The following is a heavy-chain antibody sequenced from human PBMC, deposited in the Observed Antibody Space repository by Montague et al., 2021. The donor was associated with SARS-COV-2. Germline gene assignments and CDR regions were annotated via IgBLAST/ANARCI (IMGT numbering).Heavy chain of an antibody. D-gene: IGHD2-2*01. CDR2: IYYSGST. J-gene: IGHJ5*02. V-gene: IGHV4-39*01. CDR3: ARQGDQLLLEYWFDP. CDR1: GGSISSSSYY. Sequence: SETLSLTCTVSGGSISSSSYYWGWIRQPPGKGLEWIGNIYYSGSTYYXXXLKSRVTISVDTSKNQFSLKLSSVTAADTAVYYCARQGDQLLLEYWFDPWGQGTLVTVSS.